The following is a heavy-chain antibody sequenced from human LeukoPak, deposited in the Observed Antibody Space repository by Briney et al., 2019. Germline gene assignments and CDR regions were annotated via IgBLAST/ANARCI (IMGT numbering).Heavy chain of an antibody. D-gene: IGHD5-18*01. CDR2: INHSGST. V-gene: IGHV4-34*01. J-gene: IGHJ4*02. CDR1: GGSFSGYY. CDR3: ARGGGTWIQLWFFDY. Sequence: PSETLSLTCAVYGGSFSGYYWSWIRQPPGKGLEWIGEINHSGSTNYNPSLKSRVTISVDTSKNQFSLKLSSVTAADTAVYYCARGGGTWIQLWFFDYWGQGTLVTVSS.